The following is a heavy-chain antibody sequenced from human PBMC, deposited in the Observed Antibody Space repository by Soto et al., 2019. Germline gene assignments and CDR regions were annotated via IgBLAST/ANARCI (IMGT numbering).Heavy chain of an antibody. CDR1: GVSVSISGVG. CDR3: AHSWFGEPSIGNWLDP. D-gene: IGHD3-10*01. V-gene: IGHV2-5*02. CDR2: IYWDDDK. J-gene: IGHJ5*02. Sequence: SGPTLVNPTQTLTLTGTFSGVSVSISGVGVGWIRQPPGKALEWLALIYWDDDKRYSPSLKSRLTITKDTSKNQVVLTMTNMDPVDTATYYCAHSWFGEPSIGNWLDPWGQGTLVTVSS.